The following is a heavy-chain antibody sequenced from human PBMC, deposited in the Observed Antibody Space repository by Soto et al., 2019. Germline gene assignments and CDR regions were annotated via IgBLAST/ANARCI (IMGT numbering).Heavy chain of an antibody. V-gene: IGHV3-7*01. D-gene: IGHD5-18*01. J-gene: IGHJ4*02. Sequence: EVQLVESGGGLVQPGGSLRLSCVASGFTFSSYWMSWVRQAPGKGLEWVANIKQDGSEKYYVDSVKGRFTISRDNAKNSLYLQMNSLRVEDTAVYFCARQGYSYGRFDDWGQGTLVTVSS. CDR3: ARQGYSYGRFDD. CDR1: GFTFSSYW. CDR2: IKQDGSEK.